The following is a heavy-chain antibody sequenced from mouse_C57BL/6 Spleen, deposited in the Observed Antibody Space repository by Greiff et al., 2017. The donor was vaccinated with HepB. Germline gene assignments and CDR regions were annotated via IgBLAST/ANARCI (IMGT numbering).Heavy chain of an antibody. CDR2: IDPSDSYT. CDR1: GYTFTSYW. D-gene: IGHD1-1*01. J-gene: IGHJ2*01. V-gene: IGHV1-59*01. Sequence: VQLQQPGAELVRPGTSVKLSCKASGYTFTSYWMHWVKQRPGQGLEWIGVIDPSDSYTNYNQKFKGKATLTVDTSSSTAYMQLSSLTSEDSAVYYCARYYGSSYLYYFDYWGQGTTLTVSS. CDR3: ARYYGSSYLYYFDY.